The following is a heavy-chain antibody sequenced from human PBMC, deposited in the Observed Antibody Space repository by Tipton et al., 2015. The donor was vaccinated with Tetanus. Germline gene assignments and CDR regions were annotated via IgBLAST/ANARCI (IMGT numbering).Heavy chain of an antibody. CDR3: ARRIQVFGPAILDAFDL. CDR2: IYDNGTT. CDR1: GGSVNSGSYY. D-gene: IGHD3/OR15-3a*01. J-gene: IGHJ3*01. Sequence: TLSLTCTVSGGSVNSGSYYWSWIRQPPGKGLEWIGYIYDNGTTSYSPSLKSRVIISVDKSKNQLSLKLGSVTAEDTAIYYCARRIQVFGPAILDAFDLRAQGTMVIVSS. V-gene: IGHV4-61*01.